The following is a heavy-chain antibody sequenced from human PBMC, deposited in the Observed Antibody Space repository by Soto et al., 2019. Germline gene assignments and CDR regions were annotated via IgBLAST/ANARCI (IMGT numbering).Heavy chain of an antibody. D-gene: IGHD3-16*02. CDR1: GFTFTSYA. V-gene: IGHV3-30*15. Sequence: QVQLVESGGSVVQPGRSLRLSCEASGFTFTSYAMHWVRQAPGKGLEWVAVISYDGIKEYYADSVKGRFTISRDNSKNTLFLQMSSLTVEDTAVYYCARDRLRLGELSLIGYFDYWGQGTLVTVSS. J-gene: IGHJ4*02. CDR2: ISYDGIKE. CDR3: ARDRLRLGELSLIGYFDY.